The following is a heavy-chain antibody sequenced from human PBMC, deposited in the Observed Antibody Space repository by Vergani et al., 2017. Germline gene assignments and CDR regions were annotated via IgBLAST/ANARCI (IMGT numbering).Heavy chain of an antibody. J-gene: IGHJ4*02. Sequence: QVQLQESGPGLVKPSETLSLTCTVSSYSISSGYYWGWIRQPPGKGLEWIGSIYHSGSIHYNPSLKSRVTISVDTSKNQFSLKLSSVTAADTAVYYCARGRYMTTVTRFDYLGQGTLVTVS. CDR1: SYSISSGYY. CDR3: ARGRYMTTVTRFDY. V-gene: IGHV4-38-2*02. D-gene: IGHD4-17*01. CDR2: IYHSGSI.